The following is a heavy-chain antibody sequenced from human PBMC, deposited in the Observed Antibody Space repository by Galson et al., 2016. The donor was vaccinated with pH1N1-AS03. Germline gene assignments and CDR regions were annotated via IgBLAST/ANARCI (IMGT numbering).Heavy chain of an antibody. Sequence: SAKVSCKASGGTFNSYAISWVRQAPGQGLEWMGGIIPIFGTVNFAQRFQGRLTITADVSTSTAYMDLSSLRSDDTAVYYCARFPDYGDDVGYWGQGTLVTVSS. CDR2: IIPIFGTV. CDR3: ARFPDYGDDVGY. J-gene: IGHJ4*02. CDR1: GGTFNSYA. V-gene: IGHV1-69*13. D-gene: IGHD4-17*01.